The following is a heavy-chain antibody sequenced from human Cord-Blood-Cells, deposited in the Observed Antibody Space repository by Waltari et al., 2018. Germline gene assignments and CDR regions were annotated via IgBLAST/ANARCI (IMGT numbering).Heavy chain of an antibody. CDR1: GYSFTSYW. CDR2: IYPGDSDT. D-gene: IGHD2-15*01. V-gene: IGHV5-51*01. CDR3: ARPYCSGGSCYNWFDP. Sequence: EVQLVQSGAEVKKPGESLKISCKGSGYSFTSYWIGWVRQMPGKGLEWMGIIYPGDSDTRYSTSFQGQVTISADKSISTAYLQWSSLKASDTAMYYCARPYCSGGSCYNWFDPWGQGTLVTVSS. J-gene: IGHJ5*02.